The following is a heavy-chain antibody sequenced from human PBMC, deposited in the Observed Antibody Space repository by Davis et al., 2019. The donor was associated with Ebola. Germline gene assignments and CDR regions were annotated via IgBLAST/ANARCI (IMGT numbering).Heavy chain of an antibody. Sequence: PGGSLRLPCAASGFTFSSYSMNWVRQAPGKGLERVSYISSSSSTIYYADSVKGRFTISRDNAKNSLYLQMNSLRAEDTAVYYCARDRGYGKHYFDYWGQGTLVTVSS. CDR2: ISSSSSTI. CDR3: ARDRGYGKHYFDY. D-gene: IGHD5-18*01. J-gene: IGHJ4*02. CDR1: GFTFSSYS. V-gene: IGHV3-48*04.